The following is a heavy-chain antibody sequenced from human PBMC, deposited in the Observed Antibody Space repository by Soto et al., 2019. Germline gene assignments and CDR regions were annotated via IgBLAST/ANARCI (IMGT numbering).Heavy chain of an antibody. D-gene: IGHD2-15*01. J-gene: IGHJ4*02. CDR2: ISGSGGST. CDR3: AKGRLISLYYFDY. CDR1: GFTFGDYA. Sequence: GGSLRLSCTASGFTFGDYAMSWVRQAPGKGLEWVSAISGSGGSTYYADSVKGRFTISRDNSKNTLYLQMNSLRAEDTAVYYCAKGRLISLYYFDYWGQGTLVTVSS. V-gene: IGHV3-23*01.